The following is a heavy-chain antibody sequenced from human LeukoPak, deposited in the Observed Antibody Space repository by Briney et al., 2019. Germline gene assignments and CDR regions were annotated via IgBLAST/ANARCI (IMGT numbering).Heavy chain of an antibody. CDR3: ARGTLLDYFDY. J-gene: IGHJ4*02. V-gene: IGHV4-31*03. Sequence: SETLSLTCTVSGDSISSGGFYWSWIRQRSGEGLEWVAYIKYNGDTFYNPPLKSRLTISRDTSKNLFSLILTSVTAADSALYFCARGTLLDYFDYWGQGALVTVSS. CDR1: GDSISSGGFY. CDR2: IKYNGDT. D-gene: IGHD3/OR15-3a*01.